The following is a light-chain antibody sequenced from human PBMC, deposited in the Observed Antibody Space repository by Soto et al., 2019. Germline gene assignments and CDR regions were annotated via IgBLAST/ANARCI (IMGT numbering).Light chain of an antibody. Sequence: EIVLTQSPVTLSLSPGERATLSCRASQSVAGNSLAWYRHKPGQAPKLVIYGASSRSAGVPDRFVGSGSGTDFTRPISRLETEDLAVYYCQQYGSSRDTFGQGTKLEIK. CDR2: GAS. CDR1: QSVAGNS. V-gene: IGKV3-20*01. J-gene: IGKJ2*01. CDR3: QQYGSSRDT.